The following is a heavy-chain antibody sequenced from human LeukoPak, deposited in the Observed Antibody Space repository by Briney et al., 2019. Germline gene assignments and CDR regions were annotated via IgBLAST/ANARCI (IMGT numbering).Heavy chain of an antibody. Sequence: GASVKVSCTASGYTFTSCYMHWVRQAPGQGLEWMGMINPSGGGTTYAQKFQGRLTMTRDTSTSTVYMELSSLRSEDTAVYYCARGSLGFWSGYFGYWGQGTLVTVSS. J-gene: IGHJ4*02. D-gene: IGHD3-3*01. CDR3: ARGSLGFWSGYFGY. V-gene: IGHV1-46*01. CDR1: GYTFTSCY. CDR2: INPSGGGT.